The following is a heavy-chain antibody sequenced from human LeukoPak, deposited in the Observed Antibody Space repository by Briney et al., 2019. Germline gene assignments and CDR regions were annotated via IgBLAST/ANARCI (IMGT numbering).Heavy chain of an antibody. Sequence: GGSLRLSCAASGFTFSSYSMNWVRQAPGKGLEWVSSISSSSSYIYYADSVKGRFTISRDNAKNSLYLQMNSLRAEDTAVYYCARSENFDILTGYYRYWGQETLVTVSS. CDR1: GFTFSSYS. J-gene: IGHJ4*02. CDR2: ISSSSSYI. CDR3: ARSENFDILTGYYRY. D-gene: IGHD3-9*01. V-gene: IGHV3-21*01.